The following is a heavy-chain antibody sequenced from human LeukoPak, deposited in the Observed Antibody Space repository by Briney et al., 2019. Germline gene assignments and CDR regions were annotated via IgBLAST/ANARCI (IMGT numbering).Heavy chain of an antibody. CDR2: ISGCGGST. V-gene: IGHV3-23*01. CDR3: AKDIHYYGSGFDAFDI. J-gene: IGHJ3*02. D-gene: IGHD3-10*01. CDR1: GFTFSSYA. Sequence: GGSLRLSCAASGFTFSSYAMSWVRQAPGKGLEWVSAISGCGGSTYYADSVKGRFTISRDNSKNTLYLQMNSLRAEDTALYYCAKDIHYYGSGFDAFDIWGQGTMVTVSS.